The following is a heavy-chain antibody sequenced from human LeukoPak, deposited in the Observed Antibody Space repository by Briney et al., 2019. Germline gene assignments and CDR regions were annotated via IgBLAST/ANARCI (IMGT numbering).Heavy chain of an antibody. D-gene: IGHD6-19*01. V-gene: IGHV4-31*03. Sequence: SETLSLTCTVSGASINSGGYYWGWIRQHPGKGLEWLGYIYYTGSTYYNPSLKSRVTISLDTSKNQFSLKLSSVTAAETAVYYCARGSGWSHFDYWGQGTLVTVSS. J-gene: IGHJ4*02. CDR2: IYYTGST. CDR1: GASINSGGYY. CDR3: ARGSGWSHFDY.